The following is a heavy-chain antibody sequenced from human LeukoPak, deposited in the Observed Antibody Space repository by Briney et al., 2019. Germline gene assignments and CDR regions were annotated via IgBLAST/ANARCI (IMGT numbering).Heavy chain of an antibody. V-gene: IGHV3-23*01. D-gene: IGHD2-8*01. CDR3: AKGLNWFDP. CDR1: GLTTADYG. CDR2: LSGSGSSV. Sequence: GGSLRLSCAASGLTTADYGMSWVRQAPGKGLEWVSGLSGSGSSVYYADSVRGRLTISRDNSRNTLYLQLDSLRADDTAVYYCAKGLNWFDPWGQGTLVTVSS. J-gene: IGHJ5*02.